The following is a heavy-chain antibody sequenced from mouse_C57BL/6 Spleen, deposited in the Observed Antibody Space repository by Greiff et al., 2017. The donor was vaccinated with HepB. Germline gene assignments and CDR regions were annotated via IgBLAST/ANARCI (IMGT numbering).Heavy chain of an antibody. CDR1: GYTFTSYW. Sequence: VQLQQPGAELVKPGASVKLSCKASGYTFTSYWMHWVKQRPGQGLEWIGMIHPNSGSTNYNEKFKSKATLTVDKSSSTAYMQLSSLTSEDSAVYYCARWDYDSYAMDYWGQGTSVTVSS. J-gene: IGHJ4*01. CDR3: ARWDYDSYAMDY. V-gene: IGHV1-64*01. CDR2: IHPNSGST. D-gene: IGHD2-4*01.